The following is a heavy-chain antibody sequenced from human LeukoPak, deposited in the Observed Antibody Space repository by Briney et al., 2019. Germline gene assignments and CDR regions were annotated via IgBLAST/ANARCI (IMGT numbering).Heavy chain of an antibody. CDR3: ARDASDYYGSGSYYQFDY. Sequence: GGSLRLSCAASGFTFSDYYMSWIRQAPGKGLEWVSYISSSGSTIYYADSVKGRFTISRDNAKNSLYPQMNSLRAEDTAVYYCARDASDYYGSGSYYQFDYWGQGTLVTVSS. D-gene: IGHD3-10*01. CDR1: GFTFSDYY. J-gene: IGHJ4*02. CDR2: ISSSGSTI. V-gene: IGHV3-11*01.